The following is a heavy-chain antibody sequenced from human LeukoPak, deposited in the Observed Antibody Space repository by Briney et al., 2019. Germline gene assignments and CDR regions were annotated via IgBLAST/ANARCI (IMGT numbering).Heavy chain of an antibody. V-gene: IGHV3-9*01. J-gene: IGHJ4*02. Sequence: GGSLRLSCAASGFTFDDYAMHWVRQAPGKGLEWVSGISWNSGSIGYADSVKGRFTISRDNAKNSLYLQMNSLRAEDTAVYYCARGAQRWLQLGYYFDYWGQGTLVTVSS. CDR2: ISWNSGSI. CDR3: ARGAQRWLQLGYYFDY. CDR1: GFTFDDYA. D-gene: IGHD5-24*01.